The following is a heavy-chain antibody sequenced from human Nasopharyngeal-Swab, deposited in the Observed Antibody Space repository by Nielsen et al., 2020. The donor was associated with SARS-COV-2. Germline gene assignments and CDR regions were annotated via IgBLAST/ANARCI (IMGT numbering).Heavy chain of an antibody. CDR1: GFTFSSYW. D-gene: IGHD1-26*01. V-gene: IGHV3-74*01. CDR3: ARDTQWELGFDY. CDR2: INSDGSST. Sequence: GESLKISCAASGFTFSSYWMHWVRQAPGKGLVWVSRINSDGSSTSYADSVKGRFTISRDNAKNTLYLQMNSLRAEDTAVYYCARDTQWELGFDYWGQGTLVTVSS. J-gene: IGHJ4*02.